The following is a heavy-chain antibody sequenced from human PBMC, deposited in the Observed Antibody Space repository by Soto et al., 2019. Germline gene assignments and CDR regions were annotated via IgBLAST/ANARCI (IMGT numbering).Heavy chain of an antibody. Sequence: GASVKVSCKASGYTFTSYYMHWVRQAPGQGLEWMGIINPSGGSTSYAQKLQGRVTMTTDTSTSTAYMELRSLRSDDTAVYYCARLLVGATYFFDYWGQGTLVTVSS. J-gene: IGHJ4*02. V-gene: IGHV1-46*01. CDR1: GYTFTSYY. CDR3: ARLLVGATYFFDY. CDR2: INPSGGST. D-gene: IGHD1-26*01.